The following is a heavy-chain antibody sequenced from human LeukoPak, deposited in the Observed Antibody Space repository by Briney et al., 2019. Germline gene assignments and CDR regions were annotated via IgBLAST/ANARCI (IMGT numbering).Heavy chain of an antibody. D-gene: IGHD3-10*01. CDR1: GGSISSYY. CDR2: IYYSGST. J-gene: IGHJ5*02. CDR3: ARFSRKVRGVIRSNWFDP. Sequence: SETLSLTCTVSGGSISSYYWSWIRQPPGKGLEWIGYIYYSGSTNYNPSLKSRVTISVDTSKNQFSLKLSSVTAADTAVYYCARFSRKVRGVIRSNWFDPWGQGTLVTVSS. V-gene: IGHV4-59*12.